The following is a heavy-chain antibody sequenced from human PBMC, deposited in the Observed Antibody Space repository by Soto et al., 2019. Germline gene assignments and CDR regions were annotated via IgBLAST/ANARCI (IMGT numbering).Heavy chain of an antibody. Sequence: EVQLLESGGGLVQPGGSLRLSCAASGFTFSSYAMSWVRQAPGKGLEWVSAISGSGGSTYYADSVKGRFTISRDNSKNTLYLQMNSLRAEDTAVYYCAKDGTGTTYYYYGMDVWGQGTTVTVSS. CDR2: ISGSGGST. CDR1: GFTFSSYA. CDR3: AKDGTGTTYYYYGMDV. J-gene: IGHJ6*02. D-gene: IGHD1-7*01. V-gene: IGHV3-23*01.